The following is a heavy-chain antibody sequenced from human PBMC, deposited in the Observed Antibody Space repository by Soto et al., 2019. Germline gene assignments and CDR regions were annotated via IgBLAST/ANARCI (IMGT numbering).Heavy chain of an antibody. CDR1: GGTFSRYT. V-gene: IGHV1-69*02. D-gene: IGHD2-8*02. Sequence: QVQLVQSGAEVKKPGSSVKVSCKASGGTFSRYTFTWVRQAPGQGLEWMGRIIPIVDIPNYAQKFQGRVAITADHSTSSACMERSRLTSDDTAVYYCASHFTGVLVLGTSPPGGDNFGWDVWGQGTTVSVS. CDR3: ASHFTGVLVLGTSPPGGDNFGWDV. CDR2: IIPIVDIP. J-gene: IGHJ6*02.